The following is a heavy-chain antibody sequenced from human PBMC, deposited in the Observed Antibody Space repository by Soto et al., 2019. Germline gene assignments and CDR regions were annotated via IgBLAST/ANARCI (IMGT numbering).Heavy chain of an antibody. CDR3: ARTPPGNSLAPFDF. V-gene: IGHV5-51*01. Sequence: GESLKISCQASGYSFTTYWIAWVRQTPGRGLEWMGIIYPGDSEIKYSPSFDGQVTFSVDKSTSTAYLQWIGLKTSDTGMYLCARTPPGNSLAPFDFWGQGSLVTVSS. CDR1: GYSFTTYW. D-gene: IGHD2-21*01. CDR2: IYPGDSEI. J-gene: IGHJ4*02.